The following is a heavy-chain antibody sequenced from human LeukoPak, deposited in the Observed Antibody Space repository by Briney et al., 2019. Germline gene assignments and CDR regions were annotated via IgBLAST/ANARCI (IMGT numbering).Heavy chain of an antibody. Sequence: GGPLRLSCAASGFTFSSYWMNWVRQAPGKGLEGVSYISSSGSTIYYADSVKGRFTISRDNAKTSLYLQMNSLRAEDTAVYYCAELGITMIGGVWGKGTTVTISS. CDR1: GFTFSSYW. D-gene: IGHD3-10*02. V-gene: IGHV3-48*04. CDR2: ISSSGSTI. CDR3: AELGITMIGGV. J-gene: IGHJ6*04.